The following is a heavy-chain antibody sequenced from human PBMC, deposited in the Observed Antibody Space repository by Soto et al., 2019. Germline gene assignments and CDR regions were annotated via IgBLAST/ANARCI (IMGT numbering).Heavy chain of an antibody. D-gene: IGHD6-19*01. CDR1: GYTFTSYG. CDR3: ARDKKSGYSSGWYASGWFDP. V-gene: IGHV1-18*04. CDR2: ISAYNGNT. J-gene: IGHJ5*02. Sequence: ASVNVSCKASGYTFTSYGISWVRQAPGQGLEWMGWISAYNGNTNYAQKLQGRVTMTTDTSTSTAYMELRSLRSDDTAVYYCARDKKSGYSSGWYASGWFDPWGQGTLVTVS.